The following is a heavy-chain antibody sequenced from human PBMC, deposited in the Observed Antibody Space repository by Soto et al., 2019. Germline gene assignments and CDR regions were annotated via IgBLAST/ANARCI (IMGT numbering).Heavy chain of an antibody. J-gene: IGHJ4*02. D-gene: IGHD3-22*01. CDR2: INAGNGNT. Sequence: CKASGYTFSSYAMHWVRQAPGQRLEWMGWINAGNGNTKYSQKFQGRVTITRDTSASTAYMELSSLRSEDTAVYYCAAESYYESNGTKGRIDWGQGTRVTVSS. V-gene: IGHV1-3*01. CDR3: AAESYYESNGTKGRID. CDR1: GYTFSSYA.